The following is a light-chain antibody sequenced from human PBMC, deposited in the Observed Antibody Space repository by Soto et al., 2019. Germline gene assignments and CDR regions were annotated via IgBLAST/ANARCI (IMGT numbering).Light chain of an antibody. V-gene: IGKV1-39*01. CDR3: QQYYSYPWT. CDR2: DAS. J-gene: IGKJ1*01. CDR1: QSISSY. Sequence: DIQMTHSPSSLSASVGDRVTITCRASQSISSYLNWYQQKPGKAPKLLIYDASSLQSGVPSRFSGSGSGTDFTLTISSLQPEDFATYYCQQYYSYPWTFGQGTKVEIK.